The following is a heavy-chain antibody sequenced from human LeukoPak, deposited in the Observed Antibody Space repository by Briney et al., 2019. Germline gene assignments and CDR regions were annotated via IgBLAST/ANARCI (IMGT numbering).Heavy chain of an antibody. CDR2: ISSSSSYI. CDR1: GFTFSSYS. CDR3: ACLPYCSGGSCYYYYYGMDV. Sequence: GGSLRLSCAASGFTFSSYSMNWVRQAPGKGLEWVSSISSSSSYIYYADSVKGRFTISRDNAKNSLYLQMNSLRAEDTAVYYCACLPYCSGGSCYYYYYGMDVWGQGTTVTVSS. J-gene: IGHJ6*02. D-gene: IGHD2-15*01. V-gene: IGHV3-21*01.